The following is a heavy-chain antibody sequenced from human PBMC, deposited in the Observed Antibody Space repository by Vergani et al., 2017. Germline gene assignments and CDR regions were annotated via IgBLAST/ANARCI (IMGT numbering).Heavy chain of an antibody. CDR2: IIPIFGTA. J-gene: IGHJ6*03. Sequence: QVQLVQSGAEVKKPGSSVKVSCKASGGTFSSYAISWVRQAPGQGLEWMGGIIPIFGTANYAQKFQGRVTITADESTSTAYMERSSLRAEDTAVYYWAGAASLVTTDIVYYMDVWGKGTTVTVSS. D-gene: IGHD4-11*01. V-gene: IGHV1-69*01. CDR1: GGTFSSYA. CDR3: AGAASLVTTDIVYYMDV.